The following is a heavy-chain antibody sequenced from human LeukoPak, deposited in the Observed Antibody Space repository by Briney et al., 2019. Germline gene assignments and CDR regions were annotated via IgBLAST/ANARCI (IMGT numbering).Heavy chain of an antibody. CDR1: GYTFTSYY. CDR3: ARDRPGQHDSSGYYYRHYGMDV. Sequence: ASVKVSCKASGYTFTSYYMHRVRQAPGQGLEWMGIINPSGGSTSYAQKFQGRVTMTRDTSTSTVYMELSSLRSEDTAVYYCARDRPGQHDSSGYYYRHYGMDVWGQGTTVTVSS. D-gene: IGHD3-22*01. J-gene: IGHJ6*02. V-gene: IGHV1-46*01. CDR2: INPSGGST.